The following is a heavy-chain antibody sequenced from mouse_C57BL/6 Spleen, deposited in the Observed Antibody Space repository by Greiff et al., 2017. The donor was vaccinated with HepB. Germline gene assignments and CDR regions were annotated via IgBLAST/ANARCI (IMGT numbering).Heavy chain of an antibody. CDR2: IDPSDSYT. D-gene: IGHD2-1*01. J-gene: IGHJ3*01. Sequence: VQLQQPGAELVKPGASVKLSCKASGYTFTSYWMQWVKQRPGQGLEWIGEIDPSDSYTNYNQKFKGKATLTVDTSSSTAYMQLISLTSEDSAVYYCARKDYGNYEFAYWGQGTLVTVSA. V-gene: IGHV1-50*01. CDR3: ARKDYGNYEFAY. CDR1: GYTFTSYW.